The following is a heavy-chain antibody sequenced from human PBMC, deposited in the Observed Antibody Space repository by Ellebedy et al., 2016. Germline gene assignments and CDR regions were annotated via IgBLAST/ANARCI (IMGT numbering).Heavy chain of an antibody. D-gene: IGHD5-12*01. Sequence: GESLKISCTASGFTFSNYAMSWVRQAPGKGLEWVSLTTGSGTYYADSVKGRFTISRDNSKNTLYLQMNSLRAEDTAVYYCAKGLLQTAGYSAYYAHWGQGNLVTVSS. CDR2: TTGSGT. V-gene: IGHV3-23*01. CDR3: AKGLLQTAGYSAYYAH. CDR1: GFTFSNYA. J-gene: IGHJ4*02.